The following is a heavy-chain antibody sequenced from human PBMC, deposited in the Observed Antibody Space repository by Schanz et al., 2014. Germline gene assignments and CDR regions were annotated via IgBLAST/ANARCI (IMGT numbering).Heavy chain of an antibody. CDR2: IKQDESEK. CDR3: AKKVPAYNPFDS. Sequence: EVQLVESGGGLVQPGGSLRLSCVASGFTFSNYWMTWVRQAPGKGLEWVANIKQDESEKYYVDSVKGRFTISRDNAKNTLYLQMDSLRAEDTAVYFCAKKVPAYNPFDSWGQGTLVTVSS. CDR1: GFTFSNYW. D-gene: IGHD1-1*01. V-gene: IGHV3-7*05. J-gene: IGHJ4*02.